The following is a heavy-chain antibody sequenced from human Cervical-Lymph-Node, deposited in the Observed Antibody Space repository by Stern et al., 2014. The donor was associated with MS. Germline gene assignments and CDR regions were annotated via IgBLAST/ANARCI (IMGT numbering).Heavy chain of an antibody. CDR1: DDSVSSRSYY. Sequence: QVQLQESGPGLVKPSETLSLTCTVSDDSVSSRSYYWGWIRQPPGKGLEWIGSIYFGGSTYYNPSLKSRVTISVDTSKNQFSLRLTSVTAADTAVYYCARLISSGWSYYYYYAMDVWGQGTTVTVSS. J-gene: IGHJ6*02. CDR3: ARLISSGWSYYYYYAMDV. D-gene: IGHD6-19*01. CDR2: IYFGGST. V-gene: IGHV4-39*01.